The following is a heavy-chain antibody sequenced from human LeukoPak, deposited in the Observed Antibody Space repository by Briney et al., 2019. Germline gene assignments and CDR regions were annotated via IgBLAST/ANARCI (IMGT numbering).Heavy chain of an antibody. J-gene: IGHJ6*02. CDR3: AGPGYSSRVWAMDV. V-gene: IGHV6-1*01. Sequence: SQTLSLTCAISGDSVSSNSAAWNWIRQSPSRGLEWLGSTYYRSKWYNDYAVSVKSRITINPDTSKNQFSLQLNSVTPEDTAVYYCAGPGYSSRVWAMDVWGQGTMVTVSS. D-gene: IGHD6-13*01. CDR1: GDSVSSNSAA. CDR2: TYYRSKWYN.